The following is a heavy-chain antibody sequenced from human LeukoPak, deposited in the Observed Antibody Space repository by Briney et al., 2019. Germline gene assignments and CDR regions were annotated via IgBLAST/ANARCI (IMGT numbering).Heavy chain of an antibody. CDR3: ARGLVVVAASSWFDP. D-gene: IGHD2-15*01. CDR2: INPNSGGT. CDR1: GYTFTGYY. Sequence: ASVKVSFKASGYTFTGYYMHWVRQAPGQGLEWMGRINPNSGGTNYAQKLQGRVTMTTDTSTSTAYMELRSLRSDDTAVYYCARGLVVVAASSWFDPWGQGTLVTVSS. V-gene: IGHV1-2*06. J-gene: IGHJ5*02.